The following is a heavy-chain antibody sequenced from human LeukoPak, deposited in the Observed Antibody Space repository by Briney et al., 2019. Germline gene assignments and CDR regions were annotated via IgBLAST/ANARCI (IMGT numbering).Heavy chain of an antibody. CDR1: GFTFSSYA. V-gene: IGHV3-23*01. CDR2: IGGSGDNT. D-gene: IGHD4-17*01. J-gene: IGHJ4*02. Sequence: PGGSLRLSCAASGFTFSSYAMSWVRQAPGKGLEWVSSIGGSGDNTFYADSVKDRFTISRDNSKNTLFLQMNSLRAEDTDVYYCAKGRGTTVTSAANYWGQGTLVTVSS. CDR3: AKGRGTTVTSAANY.